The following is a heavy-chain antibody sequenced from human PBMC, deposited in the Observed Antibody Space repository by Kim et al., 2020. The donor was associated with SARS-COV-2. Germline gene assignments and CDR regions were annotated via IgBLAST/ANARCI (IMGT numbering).Heavy chain of an antibody. Sequence: GASLQISCKGSGYSFTSYWISWVRQMPGKGLEWMGRIDPSDSYTNYSPSFQGHVTISADKSISTAYLQWSSLKASDTAMYYCAREGRGSGYYYYGMDVWGQGTTVTVSS. J-gene: IGHJ6*02. CDR1: GYSFTSYW. V-gene: IGHV5-10-1*01. CDR2: IDPSDSYT. CDR3: AREGRGSGYYYYGMDV.